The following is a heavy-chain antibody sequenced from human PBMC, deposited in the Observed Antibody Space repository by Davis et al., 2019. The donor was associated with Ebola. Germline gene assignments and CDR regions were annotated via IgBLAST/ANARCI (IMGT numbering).Heavy chain of an antibody. J-gene: IGHJ4*02. Sequence: GESLKISCVASGVSFSLYSMNWVRQAPGKGLEWVASISTTGTYTHYPDSLKGRFTISRDSAKNSLYLQMSTLRAEDTAVYYRARVRRDGYNYFDSWGQGTLVTVSS. CDR2: ISTTGTYT. CDR1: GVSFSLYS. D-gene: IGHD5-24*01. CDR3: ARVRRDGYNYFDS. V-gene: IGHV3-21*01.